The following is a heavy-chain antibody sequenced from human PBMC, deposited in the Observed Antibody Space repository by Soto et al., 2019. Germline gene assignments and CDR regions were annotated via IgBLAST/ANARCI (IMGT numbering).Heavy chain of an antibody. V-gene: IGHV3-30-3*01. D-gene: IGHD6-19*01. Sequence: PGGSLRLSCASSGFTLSSYAIHWVRQAPGKGLEWVTVISKGGSNLYFADSVKGRFTISRDNSKNTLYLQMNSLRSEDTAVYYCAGEVEYTSAFGISSSFDYWGQGTLVTVSS. J-gene: IGHJ4*02. CDR1: GFTLSSYA. CDR2: ISKGGSNL. CDR3: AGEVEYTSAFGISSSFDY.